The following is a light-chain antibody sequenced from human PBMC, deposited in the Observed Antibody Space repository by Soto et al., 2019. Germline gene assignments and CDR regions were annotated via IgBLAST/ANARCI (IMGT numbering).Light chain of an antibody. CDR1: QSVSSNY. J-gene: IGKJ1*01. Sequence: EIVLTQSPGTLSLSPGERATLSCRASQSVSSNYLAWYQQKPGQAPRLLIYGASSRATGIPDRFSGSGSGTDFTLAISRLEPEDLAVYYCQQYGRSPWTFGLGTTVEI. CDR2: GAS. CDR3: QQYGRSPWT. V-gene: IGKV3-20*01.